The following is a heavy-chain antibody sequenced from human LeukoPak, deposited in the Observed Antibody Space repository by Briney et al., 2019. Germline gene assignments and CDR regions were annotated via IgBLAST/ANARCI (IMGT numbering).Heavy chain of an antibody. V-gene: IGHV4-4*07. D-gene: IGHD6-13*01. J-gene: IGHJ4*02. Sequence: PSETLSLTYTVSGGSISGCYWSWTRQPAGKGLEWIGRIYTSGSTNYNPSLKSRVTMSVDTSKNQFSLKLSSVTAADTAVYYCAMTDLLEQPLGYWGQGTLVTVSS. CDR2: IYTSGST. CDR1: GGSISGCY. CDR3: AMTDLLEQPLGY.